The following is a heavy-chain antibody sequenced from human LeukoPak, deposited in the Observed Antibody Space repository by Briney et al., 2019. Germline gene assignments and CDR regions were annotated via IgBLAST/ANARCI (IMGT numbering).Heavy chain of an antibody. J-gene: IGHJ4*02. CDR1: GFTFTTYW. Sequence: PGGSLRLSCAASGFTFTTYWMHWVRQAPGKGLVWVSHINSDGSITSYADSVEGRFTISRDNAKNTLYLQMNSLRAEDTAVYYCARDGRPLDYWGQGTLVTVSS. CDR3: ARDGRPLDY. V-gene: IGHV3-74*01. CDR2: INSDGSIT.